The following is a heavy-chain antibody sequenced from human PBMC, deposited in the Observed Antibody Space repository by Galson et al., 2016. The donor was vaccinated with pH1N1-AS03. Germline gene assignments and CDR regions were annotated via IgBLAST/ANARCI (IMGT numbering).Heavy chain of an antibody. CDR2: ISDDGRHN. CDR3: ACARPAIFGMYHYYGMDV. Sequence: SGAEVKMPGESLRLSCAGSGLTFSSYGMHWVRQAPGKGLEWVAFISDDGRHNDYEDSIKGRFAISRDNSKKTLYLQVNSLRREDTAVYYCACARPAIFGMYHYYGMDVWGQGTTVIVSS. J-gene: IGHJ6*02. V-gene: IGHV3-30*03. D-gene: IGHD3-3*01. CDR1: GLTFSSYG.